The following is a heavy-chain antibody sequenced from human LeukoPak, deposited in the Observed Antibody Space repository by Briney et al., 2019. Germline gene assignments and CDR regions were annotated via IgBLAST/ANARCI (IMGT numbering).Heavy chain of an antibody. J-gene: IGHJ6*02. CDR3: ARDRWCSGGSCHWGYGMDV. D-gene: IGHD2-15*01. V-gene: IGHV1-18*01. CDR2: ISAYNGNT. Sequence: ASVKVSCKASGYTFTSYGISWVRQAPGQGLEWMGWISAYNGNTNYAQKFQERVTITRDMSTSTAYMELSSLRSEDTAVYYCARDRWCSGGSCHWGYGMDVWGQGTTVTVSS. CDR1: GYTFTSYG.